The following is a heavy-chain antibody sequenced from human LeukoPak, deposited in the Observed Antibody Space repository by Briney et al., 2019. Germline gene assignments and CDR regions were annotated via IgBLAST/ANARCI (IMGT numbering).Heavy chain of an antibody. Sequence: GGSLRLSCAASGYTFSSYWMHWVRQAPGKGLMWVSRINTDGSSTSYADSVKGRFTISRDNAKNTLYLQMNSLRAEDTAVYYCARGEAAAGRSIPFDYWGQGTLVTVSS. CDR3: ARGEAAAGRSIPFDY. V-gene: IGHV3-74*01. CDR2: INTDGSST. CDR1: GYTFSSYW. D-gene: IGHD6-13*01. J-gene: IGHJ4*02.